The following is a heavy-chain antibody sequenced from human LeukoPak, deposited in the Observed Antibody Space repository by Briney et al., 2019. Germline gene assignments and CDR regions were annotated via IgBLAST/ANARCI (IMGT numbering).Heavy chain of an antibody. CDR2: ISGSGGST. V-gene: IGHV3-23*01. CDR3: AKLHTVQLRLWFGELLSYFQH. CDR1: GFTLSSYA. D-gene: IGHD3-10*01. Sequence: GGSLRLSCAASGFTLSSYAMSWVRQAARRGLEWVSAISGSGGSTYYADSVKGRFTISRDNSKNTLYLQMNSRRAKDTAVYYCAKLHTVQLRLWFGELLSYFQHWGQGTLVTVSS. J-gene: IGHJ1*01.